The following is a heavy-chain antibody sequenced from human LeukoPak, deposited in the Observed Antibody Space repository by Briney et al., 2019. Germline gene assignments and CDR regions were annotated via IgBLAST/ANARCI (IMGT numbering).Heavy chain of an antibody. CDR3: ARSPDILTGEKFDY. Sequence: ASVKVSRKASGYTFTGYYMHWVRQAPGQGLEWMGWINPNSGGTNYAQKFQGRVTMTRDTSISTAYMELSRLRSDDTAVYYCARSPDILTGEKFDYWGQGTLVTVSS. V-gene: IGHV1-2*02. J-gene: IGHJ4*02. CDR2: INPNSGGT. D-gene: IGHD3-9*01. CDR1: GYTFTGYY.